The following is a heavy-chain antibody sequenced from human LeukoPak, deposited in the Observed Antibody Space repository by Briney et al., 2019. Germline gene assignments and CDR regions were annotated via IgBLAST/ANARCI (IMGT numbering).Heavy chain of an antibody. D-gene: IGHD3-10*01. V-gene: IGHV4-4*07. J-gene: IGHJ5*02. CDR3: ARRSFRGMRIRGVIFVDWFDP. Sequence: SETLSLTCTVSGGSISSYYWSWIRQPAGKGLEWIGRIYTSGSTNYNPSLKSRVTMSVDTSKNQFSLKLSSVTAADTAVYYCARRSFRGMRIRGVIFVDWFDPWGQGTLVTVSS. CDR2: IYTSGST. CDR1: GGSISSYY.